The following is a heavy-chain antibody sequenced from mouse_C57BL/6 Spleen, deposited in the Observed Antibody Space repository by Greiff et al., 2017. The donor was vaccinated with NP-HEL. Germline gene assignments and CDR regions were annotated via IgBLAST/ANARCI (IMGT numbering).Heavy chain of an antibody. J-gene: IGHJ2*01. CDR3: ARRETGTFFDY. V-gene: IGHV1-64*01. Sequence: QVQLQHPGAELVKPGASVKLSCKASGYTFTSYWMHWVKQRPGQGLEWIGMIHPNSGSTNYNEKFKSKATLTVDKSSSTAYMQLSSLTSEDSAVYYCARRETGTFFDYWGQGTTLTVSS. CDR1: GYTFTSYW. D-gene: IGHD4-1*01. CDR2: IHPNSGST.